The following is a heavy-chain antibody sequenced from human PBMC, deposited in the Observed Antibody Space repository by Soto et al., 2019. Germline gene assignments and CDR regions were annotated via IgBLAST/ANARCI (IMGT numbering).Heavy chain of an antibody. D-gene: IGHD6-13*01. CDR1: GFSISSGFY. CDR3: ARGMNPQDY. CDR2: IYHSGTT. V-gene: IGHV4-38-2*02. Sequence: KVSETLSLTCNVSGFSISSGFYWGWVRQPPGKGLEWIGAIYHSGTTYFNPSLKSRVTMAIDTSKNQFSLSLASVAAADTAMYYCARGMNPQDYWGQGALVTVSS. J-gene: IGHJ4*02.